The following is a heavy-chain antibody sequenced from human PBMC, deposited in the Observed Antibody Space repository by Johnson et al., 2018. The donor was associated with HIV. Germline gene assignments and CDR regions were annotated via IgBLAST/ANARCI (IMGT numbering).Heavy chain of an antibody. D-gene: IGHD1-1*01. CDR2: IRYDGSDK. CDR3: AKDRGLERRERAFDI. Sequence: QMQLVESGGGVVQPGRSLRLSCAGSGFTFSSYGMHWVRQAPGKGLEWVSFIRYDGSDKHYADSVKGRFTISRDNSKNSLYLQMNSLRAEDTALYYCAKDRGLERRERAFDIWGQGTMVTVSS. J-gene: IGHJ3*02. CDR1: GFTFSSYG. V-gene: IGHV3-30*02.